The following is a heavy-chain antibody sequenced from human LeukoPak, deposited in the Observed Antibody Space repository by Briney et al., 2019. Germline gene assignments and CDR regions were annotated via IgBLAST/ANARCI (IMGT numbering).Heavy chain of an antibody. CDR2: IDPSGGST. Sequence: ASVKVSCKASGYSFTSYYMHWVRQAPGQGLEWMGIIDPSGGSTNYAQKFQGRITMTRDTSTSTVYMDLSSLTPEDTAIYYCASLGSGSSPIIDFDYWGQGTLVTVSS. CDR3: ASLGSGSSPIIDFDY. D-gene: IGHD3-10*01. J-gene: IGHJ4*02. CDR1: GYSFTSYY. V-gene: IGHV1-46*01.